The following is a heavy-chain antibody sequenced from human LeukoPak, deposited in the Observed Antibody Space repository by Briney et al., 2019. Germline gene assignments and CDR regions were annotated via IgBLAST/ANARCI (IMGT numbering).Heavy chain of an antibody. CDR2: ISPYNGNT. V-gene: IGHV1-18*01. CDR3: ARLLCSTTTCYSHWFDP. D-gene: IGHD2-2*02. J-gene: IGHJ5*02. Sequence: ASVKVSCKASGYTFTNYGLSWVRQAPGQGLEWMGWISPYNGNTNYAQKLQGRVTMTTDTSTSAAYMELRILRSDDTAVYYCARLLCSTTTCYSHWFDPWGQGTLVTVSS. CDR1: GYTFTNYG.